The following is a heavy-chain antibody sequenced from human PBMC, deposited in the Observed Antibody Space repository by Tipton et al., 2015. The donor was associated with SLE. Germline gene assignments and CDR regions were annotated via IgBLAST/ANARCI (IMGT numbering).Heavy chain of an antibody. Sequence: TLSLTCAVYGGSFSGYYWSWIRQPPGKGLEWIGEINHSGSTYYNPSLKSRVTISVDTSKNQFSLKLSSVTAADTAVYYCARDCSSTSCYGYYYYGMDVWGQGTTVTVSS. CDR3: ARDCSSTSCYGYYYYGMDV. CDR2: INHSGST. D-gene: IGHD2-2*01. CDR1: GGSFSGYY. V-gene: IGHV4-34*01. J-gene: IGHJ6*02.